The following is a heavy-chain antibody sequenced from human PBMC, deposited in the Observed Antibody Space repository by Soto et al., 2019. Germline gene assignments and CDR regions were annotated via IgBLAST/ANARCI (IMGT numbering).Heavy chain of an antibody. CDR3: AGQDDILGGVTH. CDR2: INYSGST. V-gene: IGHV4-59*08. Sequence: SVTPSLTSTFSDFSLGYYYLRLIWPPPGKGLEWNGYINYSGSTNYNPSLKSRVPISIATSKNHFSLKLISVSAAERAGNYCAGQDDILGGVTHWGKETLVTVS. D-gene: IGHD3-9*01. J-gene: IGHJ4*02. CDR1: DFSLGYYY.